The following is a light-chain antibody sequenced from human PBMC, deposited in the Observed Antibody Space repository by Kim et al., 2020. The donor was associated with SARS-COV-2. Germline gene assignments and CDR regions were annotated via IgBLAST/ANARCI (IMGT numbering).Light chain of an antibody. CDR1: QTVNSNY. Sequence: EITLTQSPGTLSLSPGARANLSCRASQTVNSNYLNWYQQKPGQAPRLLIYGTSRRATGIPDSFNGSGSGTDFTLTINRLEPDDFAVYYCQQSSRSPQTFGQGTKVDIK. CDR3: QQSSRSPQT. J-gene: IGKJ1*01. CDR2: GTS. V-gene: IGKV3-20*01.